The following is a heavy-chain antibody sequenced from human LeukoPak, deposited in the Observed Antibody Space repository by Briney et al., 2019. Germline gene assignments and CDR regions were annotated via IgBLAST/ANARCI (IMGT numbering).Heavy chain of an antibody. CDR2: IYYSGST. J-gene: IGHJ4*02. D-gene: IGHD3-22*01. V-gene: IGHV4-39*07. CDR1: GGSISSSSYY. Sequence: PSETLSLTCTVSGGSISSSSYYWGWIRQPPGKGLEWIGSIYYSGSTYYNPSLKSRVTISVDTSKNQFSLKLSSVTAADTAVYYCARAGGRSSSGYALFDYWGQGTLVTVSS. CDR3: ARAGGRSSSGYALFDY.